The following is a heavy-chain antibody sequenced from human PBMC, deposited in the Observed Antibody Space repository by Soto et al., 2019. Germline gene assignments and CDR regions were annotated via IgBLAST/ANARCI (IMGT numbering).Heavy chain of an antibody. V-gene: IGHV5-51*01. CDR2: IYPGDSDT. Sequence: PGESLKISCKGSGYSFTSYWIGWVRQMPGKGLEWMGIIYPGDSDTRYSPSFQGQVTISADKSISTAYLQWSSLKASDTAMYYCAKSSSSSGGGLYWFDPWGQGTLVTVSS. CDR1: GYSFTSYW. CDR3: AKSSSSSGGGLYWFDP. J-gene: IGHJ5*02. D-gene: IGHD6-6*01.